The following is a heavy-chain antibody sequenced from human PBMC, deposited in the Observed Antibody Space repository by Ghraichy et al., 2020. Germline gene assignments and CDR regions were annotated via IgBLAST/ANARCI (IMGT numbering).Heavy chain of an antibody. Sequence: GGSLRLSCAASGFNFGDYAMHWVRQSPGKGLQWVSVVNYDGTVTYYADSVRGRFTISRDNSRDSLFLQLNSLRTEDTALYYCAKVSHFRGSGALSCDAWGQRPPVTVSS. CDR1: GFNFGDYA. CDR3: AKVSHFRGSGALSCDA. D-gene: IGHD2/OR15-2a*01. CDR2: VNYDGTVT. V-gene: IGHV3-43D*03. J-gene: IGHJ5*02.